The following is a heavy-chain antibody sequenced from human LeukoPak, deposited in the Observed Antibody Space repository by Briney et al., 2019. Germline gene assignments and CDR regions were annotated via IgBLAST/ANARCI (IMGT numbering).Heavy chain of an antibody. J-gene: IGHJ4*02. Sequence: GGSLRLSCAASRFTFSSYAMHWVRQAPGKGLEWVANIKQDGSEKYYVDSVKGRFTISRDNAKNSLYLQMNSLRAEDTAVYYCARDVGRNFDYWGQGTLVTVSS. D-gene: IGHD2-15*01. V-gene: IGHV3-7*01. CDR3: ARDVGRNFDY. CDR1: RFTFSSYA. CDR2: IKQDGSEK.